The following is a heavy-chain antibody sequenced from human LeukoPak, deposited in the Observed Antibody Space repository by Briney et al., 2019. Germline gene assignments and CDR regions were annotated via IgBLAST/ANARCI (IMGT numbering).Heavy chain of an antibody. Sequence: PGGSLRLSCAASGFTFSSYSMNWVRQAPGKGLEGVSSISSSSSHIYYADSVKGRFTISRDNAKNSLYLQMNSLRAEDTAVYYCARGDGYNFLDYWGQGTLVTVSS. CDR1: GFTFSSYS. CDR2: ISSSSSHI. V-gene: IGHV3-21*01. J-gene: IGHJ4*02. D-gene: IGHD5-24*01. CDR3: ARGDGYNFLDY.